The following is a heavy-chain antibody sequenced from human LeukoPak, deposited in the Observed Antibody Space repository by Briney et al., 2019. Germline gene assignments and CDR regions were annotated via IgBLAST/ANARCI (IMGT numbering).Heavy chain of an antibody. D-gene: IGHD3/OR15-3a*01. CDR2: INPNSGGT. CDR1: GYTFTGYY. V-gene: IGHV1-2*02. Sequence: ASVKVSCKASGYTFTGYYMHWVRQAPGQGLEWMGWINPNSGGTNYAQKFQGRVTMTRDTSISTAYMELSRLRSDDTAVYYCAGGQSFYDCWWYRFGYRGQGTLVT. J-gene: IGHJ4*02. CDR3: AGGQSFYDCWWYRFGY.